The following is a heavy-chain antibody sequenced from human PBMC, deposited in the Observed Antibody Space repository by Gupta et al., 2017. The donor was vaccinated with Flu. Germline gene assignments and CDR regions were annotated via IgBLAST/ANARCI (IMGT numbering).Heavy chain of an antibody. V-gene: IGHV3-21*01. Sequence: EVQLVESGGGLVKPGGSLRLSCAASGFTFSSYSMNWVRQAPGKGLEWVSSMSSSSSYIYYADSVKGRFTISRDNAKNSLYLQMNSLRAEDTAVYYCASTDSSSWYENWFDPWGQGALVTVSS. D-gene: IGHD6-13*01. CDR2: MSSSSSYI. CDR1: GFTFSSYS. J-gene: IGHJ5*02. CDR3: ASTDSSSWYENWFDP.